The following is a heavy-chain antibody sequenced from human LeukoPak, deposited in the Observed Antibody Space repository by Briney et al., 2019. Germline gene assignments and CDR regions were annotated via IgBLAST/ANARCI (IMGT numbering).Heavy chain of an antibody. J-gene: IGHJ6*02. CDR1: GFTFSSYA. V-gene: IGHV3-23*01. D-gene: IGHD2-15*01. Sequence: GGSLRLSCVASGFTFSSYAMSWVRQAPGKGLEWVSAISGSGGSTYYADSVKGRFTISRDNSKNTLYLQMNSLRAEDTAVYYCAKDLHLDFYYYYYYGMDVWGQGTTVTVSS. CDR3: AKDLHLDFYYYYYYGMDV. CDR2: ISGSGGST.